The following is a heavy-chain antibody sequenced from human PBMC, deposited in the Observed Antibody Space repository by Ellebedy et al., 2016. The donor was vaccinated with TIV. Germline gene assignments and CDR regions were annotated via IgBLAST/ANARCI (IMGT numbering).Heavy chain of an antibody. CDR1: GGSISSSSYY. J-gene: IGHJ6*02. Sequence: SETLSLTCTVSGGSISSSSYYWGWIRQPPGKGLEWIGSIYYSGSTYYNPSLKSRVTISVDTSKNQFSLKLSSVTAADTAVYYCARGRGVKYYYYGMDVWGQGTTVTVSS. V-gene: IGHV4-39*01. D-gene: IGHD3-10*01. CDR3: ARGRGVKYYYYGMDV. CDR2: IYYSGST.